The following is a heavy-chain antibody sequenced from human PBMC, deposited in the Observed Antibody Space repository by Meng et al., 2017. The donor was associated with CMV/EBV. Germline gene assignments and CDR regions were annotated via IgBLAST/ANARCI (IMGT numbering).Heavy chain of an antibody. D-gene: IGHD2-2*01. J-gene: IGHJ5*02. Sequence: ASVKVSCKASGYTFTGYYMHWVRQAPGQGLEWMGWINPNSGGTNYAQKFQGRVTISVDTSKNQFSLKLSSVTAADTAVYYCARALVPHRWGWFDPWGQGTLVTVSS. V-gene: IGHV1-2*02. CDR3: ARALVPHRWGWFDP. CDR2: INPNSGGT. CDR1: GYTFTGYY.